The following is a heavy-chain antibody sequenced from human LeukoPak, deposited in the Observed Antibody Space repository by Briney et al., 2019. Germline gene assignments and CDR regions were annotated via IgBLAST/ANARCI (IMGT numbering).Heavy chain of an antibody. CDR3: ARASGSYGRDFDY. V-gene: IGHV3-7*01. D-gene: IGHD1-26*01. Sequence: PGGSLRLSCAASGFTFSSYWMSWDRQAPGKGLEWVANIKQDGSEKYYVDSVKGRFTISRDNAKNSLYLQMNSLRAEDTAVYYCARASGSYGRDFDYWGQGTLVTVSS. CDR1: GFTFSSYW. J-gene: IGHJ4*02. CDR2: IKQDGSEK.